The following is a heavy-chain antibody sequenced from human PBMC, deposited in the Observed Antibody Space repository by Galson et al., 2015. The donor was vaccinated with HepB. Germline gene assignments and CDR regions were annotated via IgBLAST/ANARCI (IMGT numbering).Heavy chain of an antibody. J-gene: IGHJ4*02. Sequence: SMRLSCAASGFTFSSYAMSWVRQAPGKGLEWVSTISGSGGSTYYADSVKGRFTISRDNSKNTLYLQMNSLRAEDTAVYYCAKDTAYYYDSSGYGDYYFDYWGQGTLVTVSS. CDR1: GFTFSSYA. CDR2: ISGSGGST. V-gene: IGHV3-23*01. D-gene: IGHD3-22*01. CDR3: AKDTAYYYDSSGYGDYYFDY.